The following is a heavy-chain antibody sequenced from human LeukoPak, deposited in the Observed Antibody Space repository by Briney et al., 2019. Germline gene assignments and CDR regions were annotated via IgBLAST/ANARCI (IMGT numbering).Heavy chain of an antibody. CDR1: GGSITSSTDY. D-gene: IGHD2-15*01. CDR3: ARGYCSGGSCYESRGYFDY. Sequence: PSETLSLTCTVSGGSITSSTDYWGWIRQPPGKGLDWLGSISYSGSTYYNPSLKSRVTISLDMSKNQFSLKLSSVTAADTAVYYCARGYCSGGSCYESRGYFDYWGQGTLVTVSS. CDR2: ISYSGST. J-gene: IGHJ4*02. V-gene: IGHV4-39*07.